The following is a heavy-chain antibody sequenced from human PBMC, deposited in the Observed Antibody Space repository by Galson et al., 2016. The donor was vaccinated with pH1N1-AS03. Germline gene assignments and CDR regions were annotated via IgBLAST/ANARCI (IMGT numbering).Heavy chain of an antibody. CDR2: IYYSGRT. CDR1: GGSISSADYY. V-gene: IGHV4-30-4*01. CDR3: AGEKLWARIDD. J-gene: IGHJ4*02. D-gene: IGHD1-14*01. Sequence: TLSLTCTVSGGSISSADYYWRWIRQPPGKGLEWIGYIYYSGRTYYKPSLKNRVTISVDTSKNQFSLKLNSVTAADTAVYFCAGEKLWARIDDWGQGTLVTVSS.